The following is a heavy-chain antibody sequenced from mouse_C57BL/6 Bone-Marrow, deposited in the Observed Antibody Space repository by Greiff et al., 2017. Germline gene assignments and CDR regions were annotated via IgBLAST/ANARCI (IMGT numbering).Heavy chain of an antibody. V-gene: IGHV1-15*01. D-gene: IGHD3-3*01. CDR3: TRRDHGNFEGCAY. J-gene: IGHJ3*01. Sequence: QVHVKQSGAELVRPGASVTLSCKASGYTFTDYEMHWVKQTPVHGLEWIGAIDPETGGTAYNQKFKGKAILTADKYSSTAYMELRSLTSEDSAVYYWTRRDHGNFEGCAYWGQGTLVTVSA. CDR1: GYTFTDYE. CDR2: IDPETGGT.